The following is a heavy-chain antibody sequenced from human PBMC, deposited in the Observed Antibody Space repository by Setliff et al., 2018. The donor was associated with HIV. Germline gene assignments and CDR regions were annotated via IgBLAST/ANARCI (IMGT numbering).Heavy chain of an antibody. V-gene: IGHV3-23*01. Sequence: PGGSLRLSCAASRFTFSSYAMNWVRQAPGKGLEWVSVIGGSGGSTYYADSVKGRFTISRDNSKNTLYLQMNSLRAEDTAVYYCAKARGLATVPYYYYYMDVWGKGTSVTVSS. J-gene: IGHJ6*03. CDR1: RFTFSSYA. CDR3: AKARGLATVPYYYYYMDV. D-gene: IGHD2-2*01. CDR2: IGGSGGST.